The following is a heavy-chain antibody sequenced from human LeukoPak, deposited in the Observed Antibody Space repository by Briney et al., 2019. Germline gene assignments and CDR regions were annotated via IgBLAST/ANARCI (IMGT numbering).Heavy chain of an antibody. Sequence: SVKVSCKASGGTFSSYAISWVRQAPGQGLEWMGRIIPIFGTANYAQKFQGRVTITADKSTSTAYMELSSLRSEDTAVYYCARDSCSSTSCADWGQGTLVTASS. J-gene: IGHJ4*02. CDR1: GGTFSSYA. CDR2: IIPIFGTA. V-gene: IGHV1-69*06. D-gene: IGHD2-2*01. CDR3: ARDSCSSTSCAD.